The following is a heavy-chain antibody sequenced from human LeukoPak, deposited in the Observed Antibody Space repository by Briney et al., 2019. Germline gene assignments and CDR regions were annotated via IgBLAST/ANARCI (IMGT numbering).Heavy chain of an antibody. CDR2: ISTYNGNT. D-gene: IGHD4-17*01. Sequence: ASVKVSCKTSGYTLTNYDISWVRQAPGQGLEWMGWISTYNGNTNYTQKLQGRVTMTTDTSTSTAYMELKSLRSDDTAVYYCARYGDGDYWGQGTLVTVSS. V-gene: IGHV1-18*01. J-gene: IGHJ4*02. CDR3: ARYGDGDY. CDR1: GYTLTNYD.